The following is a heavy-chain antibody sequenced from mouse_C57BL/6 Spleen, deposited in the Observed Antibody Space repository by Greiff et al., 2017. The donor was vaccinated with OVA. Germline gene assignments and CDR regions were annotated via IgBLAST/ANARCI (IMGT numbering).Heavy chain of an antibody. Sequence: QVHVKQPGAELVKPGASVKMSCKASGYTFTSYWITWVKQRPGQGLEWIGDIYPGSGSTNYNEKFKSKATLTVDTSSSTAYMQLSSLTSEDSAVYYCATYYYGSPAWFAYWGQGTLVTVSA. CDR2: IYPGSGST. D-gene: IGHD1-1*01. V-gene: IGHV1-55*01. J-gene: IGHJ3*01. CDR3: ATYYYGSPAWFAY. CDR1: GYTFTSYW.